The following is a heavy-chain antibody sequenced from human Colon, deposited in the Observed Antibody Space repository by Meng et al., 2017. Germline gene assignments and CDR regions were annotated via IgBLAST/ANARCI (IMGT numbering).Heavy chain of an antibody. J-gene: IGHJ4*02. V-gene: IGHV4-59*01. CDR2: VLSGGSI. CDR3: ARVTDLGGARRFDY. D-gene: IGHD4/OR15-4a*01. Sequence: SETLSLTCIVSGDSISGFYWNWIRQSPGKGLGWIGFVLSGGSINYNPSLKSRVTISIDLSKSQFSLKLTSMTAADTAVYYCARVTDLGGARRFDYWGPGTLVTVSS. CDR1: GDSISGFY.